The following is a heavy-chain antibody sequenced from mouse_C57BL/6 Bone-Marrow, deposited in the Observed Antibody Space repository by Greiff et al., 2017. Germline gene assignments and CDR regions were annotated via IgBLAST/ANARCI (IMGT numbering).Heavy chain of an antibody. V-gene: IGHV1-53*01. J-gene: IGHJ2*01. CDR2: INPSNGGT. CDR3: ARSGYLLWSL. CDR1: GYTFTSYW. D-gene: IGHD2-1*01. Sequence: QVQLKESGTELVKPGASVKLSCKASGYTFTSYWMHWVKQRPGQGLEWIGNINPSNGGTNYNEKFKSKATLTVDKSSSTAYMQLSSLSSEVSAVYYWARSGYLLWSLWGQGTTLTVSS.